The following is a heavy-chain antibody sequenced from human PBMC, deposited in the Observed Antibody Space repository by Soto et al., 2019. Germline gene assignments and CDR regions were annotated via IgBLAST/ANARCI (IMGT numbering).Heavy chain of an antibody. Sequence: QVQLVQSGAEVKKPGSSVKVSCKSSGGTFSNYGFSWVRQAPGQGLECMGVIVPIFGAEHPQKFQGRVTICVAEFTNTGFMEVRGQRSEDTAVYYCARGGSEYEGSGYYPADGWGQGAT. CDR2: IVPIFGA. CDR1: GGTFSNYG. CDR3: ARGGSEYEGSGYYPADG. J-gene: IGHJ6*02. D-gene: IGHD3-22*01. V-gene: IGHV1-69*12.